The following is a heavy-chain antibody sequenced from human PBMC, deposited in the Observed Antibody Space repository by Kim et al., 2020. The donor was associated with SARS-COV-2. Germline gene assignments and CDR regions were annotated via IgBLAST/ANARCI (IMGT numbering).Heavy chain of an antibody. V-gene: IGHV3-15*01. D-gene: IGHD3-3*01. Sequence: AAPVKGRFTISRDDSKNTLYLQMNSLKTEDTAVYDCTTDWSGYFREAFDIWGQGTMVTVSS. J-gene: IGHJ3*02. CDR3: TTDWSGYFREAFDI.